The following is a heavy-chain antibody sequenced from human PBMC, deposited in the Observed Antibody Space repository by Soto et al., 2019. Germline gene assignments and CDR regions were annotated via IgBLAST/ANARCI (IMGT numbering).Heavy chain of an antibody. CDR2: INTGNGNT. CDR1: GYTFTAHA. V-gene: IGHV1-3*04. J-gene: IGHJ4*02. CDR3: ARDPGYSYGYN. Sequence: ASVKVSCKASGYTFTAHAIHWVRQAPGQGLEWMGWINTGNGNTKYSQKFQGRVTITRDTSASTAYMELSSLRSEDTAVYYCARDPGYSYGYNWGQGTLVTVSS. D-gene: IGHD5-18*01.